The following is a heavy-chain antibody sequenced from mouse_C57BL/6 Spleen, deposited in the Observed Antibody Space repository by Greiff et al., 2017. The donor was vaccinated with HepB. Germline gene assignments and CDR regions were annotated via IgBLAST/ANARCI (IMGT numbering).Heavy chain of an antibody. CDR1: GYTFTSYW. V-gene: IGHV1-55*01. J-gene: IGHJ3*01. Sequence: QVQLKQPGAELVKPGASVKMSCKASGYTFTSYWLTWVKQRPGQGLEWIGDIYPGSGSTNYNEKFKSKATLTVDTSSSTAYMQLSSLTSEDSAVYYCARLGIYYDYLAWFAYWGQGTLVTVSA. CDR3: ARLGIYYDYLAWFAY. D-gene: IGHD2-4*01. CDR2: IYPGSGST.